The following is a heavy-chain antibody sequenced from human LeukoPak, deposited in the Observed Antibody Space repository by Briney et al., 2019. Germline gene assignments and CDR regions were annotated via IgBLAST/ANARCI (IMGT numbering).Heavy chain of an antibody. CDR1: GFTFSSYA. Sequence: GGSLRLSCAASGFTFSSYAMSWVRQAPGKGLEWVSAISGSGGSTYYADSVKGRFTISRDNAKNSLYLQMNSLRAEDTAVYYCARASGSSDAFDIWGRGTMVTVSS. D-gene: IGHD1-26*01. J-gene: IGHJ3*02. CDR2: ISGSGGST. CDR3: ARASGSSDAFDI. V-gene: IGHV3-23*01.